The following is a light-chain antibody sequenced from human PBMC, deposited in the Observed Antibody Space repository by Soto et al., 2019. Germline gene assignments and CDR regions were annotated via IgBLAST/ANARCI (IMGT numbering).Light chain of an antibody. V-gene: IGKV3-11*01. Sequence: EIVLTQSPATLSLSPGERATLSCRASQSVSSYLAWYQRKPGQAPRLLIYDASNRATGIPARFSGGGSGTDFTLTISSLEPEDFAVYYCQQRSNRITFGQGTRLEIK. J-gene: IGKJ5*01. CDR1: QSVSSY. CDR2: DAS. CDR3: QQRSNRIT.